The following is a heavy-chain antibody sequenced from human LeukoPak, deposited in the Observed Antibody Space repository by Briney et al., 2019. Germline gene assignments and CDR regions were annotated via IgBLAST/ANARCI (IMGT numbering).Heavy chain of an antibody. CDR3: ARDRRYFDTGGLGGPDY. J-gene: IGHJ4*02. D-gene: IGHD2-8*02. CDR2: ISYDGSNK. CDR1: GFTFSSYW. V-gene: IGHV3-30-3*01. Sequence: GGSLRPSCVASGFTFSSYWMSWVRQAPGKGLEWVAVISYDGSNKYYADSVKGRFTISRDNSKNTLYLQMNSLRAEDTAVYYCARDRRYFDTGGLGGPDYWGQGTLITVSP.